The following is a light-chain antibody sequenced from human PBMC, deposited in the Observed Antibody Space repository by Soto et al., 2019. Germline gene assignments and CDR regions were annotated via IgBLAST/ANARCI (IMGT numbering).Light chain of an antibody. CDR1: QSVSSSY. V-gene: IGKV3-20*01. Sequence: EIVLTQSPGTLSLSPGERATLSCRANQSVSSSYLAWYQQKPGQAPRLLIYGASSRATGIPDRFSGSGSGTDFTLTISRLEPEDFAVYYCQHYGRSPAFGGGTKVEIK. J-gene: IGKJ4*01. CDR2: GAS. CDR3: QHYGRSPA.